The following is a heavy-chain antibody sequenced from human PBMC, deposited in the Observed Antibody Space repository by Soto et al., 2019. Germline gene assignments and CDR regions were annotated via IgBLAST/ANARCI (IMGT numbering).Heavy chain of an antibody. CDR3: ARHYDFWSGYYESNWYFDL. CDR2: MNPNSGNT. D-gene: IGHD3-3*01. Sequence: QVQLVQSGAEVKKPGASVKVSCKASGYTFTSYDINWVRQATGQGLEWMGWMNPNSGNTGYAQKFQGRVTMTRNTSISTAYMELSSLRSEDTAVYYCARHYDFWSGYYESNWYFDLWGRDTLVTVSS. J-gene: IGHJ2*01. V-gene: IGHV1-8*01. CDR1: GYTFTSYD.